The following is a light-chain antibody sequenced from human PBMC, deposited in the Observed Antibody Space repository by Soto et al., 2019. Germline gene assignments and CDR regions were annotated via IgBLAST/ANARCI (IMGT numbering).Light chain of an antibody. J-gene: IGKJ2*01. Sequence: FMTQSPATLSVSPGERSAVSCRASQSVSINVAWYQQIPGQTPRLLIYGASTRATGIPVRFSGSGSGKELTPTITSMQSEDFEVYYCHKYDDGTYNLGQGNNVDIK. CDR2: GAS. CDR1: QSVSIN. V-gene: IGKV3-15*01. CDR3: HKYDDGTYN.